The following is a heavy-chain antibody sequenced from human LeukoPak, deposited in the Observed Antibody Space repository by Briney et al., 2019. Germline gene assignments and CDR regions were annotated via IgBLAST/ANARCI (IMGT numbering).Heavy chain of an antibody. CDR1: RFTLSKYA. CDR2: ISSGGAGT. J-gene: IGHJ4*02. D-gene: IGHD1-26*01. CDR3: MKGGRIVVATVDY. Sequence: GSLTLSSPASRFTLSKYAMYWVRHPPRKGQESVSIISSGGAGTYYADSVKGRFTISRDNSKNTLYLQMNSLRVDDTAVYYCMKGGRIVVATVDYWGQGTLVTVSS. V-gene: IGHV3-23*01.